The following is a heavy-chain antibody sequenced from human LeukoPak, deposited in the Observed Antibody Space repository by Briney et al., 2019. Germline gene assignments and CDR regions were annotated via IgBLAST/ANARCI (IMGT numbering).Heavy chain of an antibody. CDR3: ATTYSYTSGGYDY. CDR1: GGSISSSRYH. Sequence: PSETLSLTRTVSGGSISSSRYHWGWIRQPPGKGLEWIGSIYYSGTTFYNPSLKSRVTISVDTSKNQFSLKVSSVTAADTAVYYCATTYSYTSGGYDYWGQGTLVTVSS. V-gene: IGHV4-39*01. J-gene: IGHJ4*02. CDR2: IYYSGTT. D-gene: IGHD5-18*01.